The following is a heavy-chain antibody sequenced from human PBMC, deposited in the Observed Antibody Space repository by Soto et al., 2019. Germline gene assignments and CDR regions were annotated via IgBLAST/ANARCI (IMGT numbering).Heavy chain of an antibody. V-gene: IGHV3-30*18. CDR1: GFTFSSYW. D-gene: IGHD3-22*01. CDR2: ISFDGSNK. CDR3: AKKDYYDSSGYQSRPYYYYGMDV. J-gene: IGHJ6*02. Sequence: GGSLRLSCAASGFTFSSYWMHWVRQAPGKGLEWVAVISFDGSNKYYADSVKGRFTISRDNSKNTLYLQMNSLRAEDTAVYYCAKKDYYDSSGYQSRPYYYYGMDVWGQGTTVTVSS.